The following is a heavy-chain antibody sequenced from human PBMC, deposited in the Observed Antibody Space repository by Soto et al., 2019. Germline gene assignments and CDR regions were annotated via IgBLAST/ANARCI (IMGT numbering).Heavy chain of an antibody. D-gene: IGHD3-22*01. CDR3: ARDRVYYYDNSGYYNFDY. J-gene: IGHJ4*02. V-gene: IGHV3-30-3*01. CDR1: GFTFSNYA. CDR2: VSYDGSKQ. Sequence: ESGGGVVQPGRSLRVSCAASGFTFSNYAMHWVRQAPAKGLEWVAVVSYDGSKQFYADSVEGRFTISRDSSKSTLYLHMDNLRDEDTAVYYCARDRVYYYDNSGYYNFDYWGQGTLVTVSS.